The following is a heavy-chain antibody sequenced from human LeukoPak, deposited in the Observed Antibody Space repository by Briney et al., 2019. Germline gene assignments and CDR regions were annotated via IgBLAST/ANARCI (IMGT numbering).Heavy chain of an antibody. D-gene: IGHD4-17*01. CDR1: GFTFSSYA. V-gene: IGHV3-23*01. Sequence: HAGGSLRLSCAASGFTFSSYAMSWVRQAPGTGLEWVSAINSAGITYYADSVKGRFTISRDNSKNTLYLQMNSLRAEDTAVYYCAKPYGDYAYYYFDYWGQGTLVTVSA. CDR2: INSAGIT. CDR3: AKPYGDYAYYYFDY. J-gene: IGHJ4*02.